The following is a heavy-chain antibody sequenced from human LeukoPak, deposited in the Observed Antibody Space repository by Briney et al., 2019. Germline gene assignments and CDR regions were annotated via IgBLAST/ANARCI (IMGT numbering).Heavy chain of an antibody. D-gene: IGHD6-6*01. CDR2: ISSSSSYI. V-gene: IGHV3-21*01. J-gene: IGHJ4*02. CDR1: GFTFSSYS. Sequence: GSLRLSCAASGFTFSSYSMNWVRQAPGKGLEWVSSISSSSSYIYYADSVKGRFTLSRDNAKNSLYLQINSLRAEDTAVYYCARGGNSSSSGFDYWGQGTLVTVSS. CDR3: ARGGNSSSSGFDY.